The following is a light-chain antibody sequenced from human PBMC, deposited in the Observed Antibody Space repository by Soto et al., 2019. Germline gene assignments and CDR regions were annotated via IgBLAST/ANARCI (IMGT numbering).Light chain of an antibody. J-gene: IGLJ2*01. CDR3: SSYTSSSTLVV. CDR1: SSDVGGYNY. V-gene: IGLV2-14*01. CDR2: DVS. Sequence: ALTQPASVSGSPGQSITISCTGTSSDVGGYNYVSWYQQHPGKAPKLMIYDVSNRPSGVSNRFSGSKSGYTASLTISGLQAEDEADYYCSSYTSSSTLVVFGGGTKLTVL.